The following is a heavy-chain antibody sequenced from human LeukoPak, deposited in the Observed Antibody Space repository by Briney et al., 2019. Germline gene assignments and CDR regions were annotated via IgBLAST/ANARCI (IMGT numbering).Heavy chain of an antibody. CDR2: IHRDGRT. Sequence: PSETLSLTCAVSGVSISSSEWWSWGRPPPGEGLEWIVEIHRDGRTRYNPSLKSRVTMSMDSSKNQFSLSVTSVTAADTAIYYCGKTDIYFNPIDYWGPGSLVTVSS. CDR1: GVSISSSEW. D-gene: IGHD3-9*01. V-gene: IGHV4-4*02. CDR3: GKTDIYFNPIDY. J-gene: IGHJ4*02.